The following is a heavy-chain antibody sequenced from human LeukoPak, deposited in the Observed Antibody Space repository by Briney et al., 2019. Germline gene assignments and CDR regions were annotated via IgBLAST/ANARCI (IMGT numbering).Heavy chain of an antibody. CDR1: GASISSSSYD. V-gene: IGHV4-61*02. J-gene: IGHJ5*02. CDR3: ARALYSSAWDNWFDP. Sequence: PSETLSLTCTVSGASISSSSYDWSWIRQPAGKGLEWIGRIYTSGTTNYNPSLKSRVTMSVDTSKNHFSLILSSVTAADTAVYFCARALYSSAWDNWFDPWGQGTLVTVSS. CDR2: IYTSGTT. D-gene: IGHD6-25*01.